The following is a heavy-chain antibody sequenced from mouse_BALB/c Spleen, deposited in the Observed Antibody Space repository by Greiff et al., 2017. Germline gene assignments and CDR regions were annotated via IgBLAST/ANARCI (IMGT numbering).Heavy chain of an antibody. D-gene: IGHD2-4*01. CDR1: GYSFTGYF. Sequence: EVQLQQSGPELVKPGASVKISCKASGYSFTGYFMNWVMQSHGKSLEWIGRINPYNGDTFYNQKFKGKATLTVDKSSSTAHMELRSLASEDSAVYYCARDYDYDWYFDVWGAGTTVTVSS. V-gene: IGHV1-20*02. CDR3: ARDYDYDWYFDV. J-gene: IGHJ1*01. CDR2: INPYNGDT.